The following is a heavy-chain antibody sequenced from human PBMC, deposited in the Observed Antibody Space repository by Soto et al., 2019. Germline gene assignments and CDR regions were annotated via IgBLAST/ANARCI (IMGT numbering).Heavy chain of an antibody. CDR2: IKSKTDGGTV. V-gene: IGHV3-15*07. CDR1: GFTFTSAW. J-gene: IGHJ4*02. D-gene: IGHD1-26*01. Sequence: EVQLVESGGGLVRPGESLRLSCAASGFTFTSAWINWVRQAPGKGLEWAGRIKSKTDGGTVDYGAPVKVRFTISRDDSKNTAYLQMNSLRNEDTAVYYCTTAERGGSYYSDYWGQGTLVTVSS. CDR3: TTAERGGSYYSDY.